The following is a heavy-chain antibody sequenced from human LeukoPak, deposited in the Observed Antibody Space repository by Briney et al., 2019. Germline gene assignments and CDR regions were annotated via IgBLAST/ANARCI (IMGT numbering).Heavy chain of an antibody. J-gene: IGHJ3*02. CDR2: IYYTGST. D-gene: IGHD2-21*01. V-gene: IGHV4-31*03. CDR1: GGSISSGGYY. Sequence: SQTLSLTCTVSGGSISSGGYYWSWIRQHPGKGLEWIAYIYYTGSTYYNPSLKSRLTISVDRSKNQFSLRLSSMTAADTAVYYCARVPSVIDAFDIWGQGTMVTVSS. CDR3: ARVPSVIDAFDI.